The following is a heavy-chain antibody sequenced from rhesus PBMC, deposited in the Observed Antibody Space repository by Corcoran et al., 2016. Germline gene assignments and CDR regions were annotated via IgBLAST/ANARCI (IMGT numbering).Heavy chain of an antibody. V-gene: IGHV4S14*01. J-gene: IGHJ4*01. CDR3: ASGGYYDSGYRYYCDY. D-gene: IGHD3-28*01. Sequence: QVQLQESGPGLVKPSETLSLTCAVSGGSISGYYYWRWIRQPPGKGQEWIGCFYGSGGSNYLNPSLKSRVTLSVDTSKNQCSLKRSSGTAADTAVYYGASGGYYDSGYRYYCDYWGQGVLVTVSS. CDR2: FYGSGGSN. CDR1: GGSISGYYY.